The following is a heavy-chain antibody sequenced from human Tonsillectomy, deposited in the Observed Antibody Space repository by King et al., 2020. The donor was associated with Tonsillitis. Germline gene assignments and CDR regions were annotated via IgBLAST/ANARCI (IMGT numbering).Heavy chain of an antibody. CDR1: GFSLSTSGVA. CDR2: IYCNDDK. D-gene: IGHD1-26*01. V-gene: IGHV2-5*01. Sequence: ITLKESGPTLVKPTQTLTLTCTFSGFSLSTSGVAVGWIRQPPGKALEWLSLIYCNDDKHYSPSLKSRLTTTKETFKNQVVLTMTNMDPVDTATYYCAYKLGLGFFDYWGQGTLVTVSS. CDR3: AYKLGLGFFDY. J-gene: IGHJ4*02.